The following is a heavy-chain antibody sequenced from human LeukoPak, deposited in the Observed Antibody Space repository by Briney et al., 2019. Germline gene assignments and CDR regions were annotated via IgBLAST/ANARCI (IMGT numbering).Heavy chain of an antibody. CDR3: AKVKGIASGLYYFFYMDV. CDR2: ISGSGGST. Sequence: GGSLRLSCAASGFTLSTYAMSWVRQAPGKGLEWVSAISGSGGSTYYADSVKGRFTISRDNSKDTVYLEMNSLRADDTAVYYCAKVKGIASGLYYFFYMDVWGKGTTVTVSS. J-gene: IGHJ6*03. D-gene: IGHD6-19*01. CDR1: GFTLSTYA. V-gene: IGHV3-23*01.